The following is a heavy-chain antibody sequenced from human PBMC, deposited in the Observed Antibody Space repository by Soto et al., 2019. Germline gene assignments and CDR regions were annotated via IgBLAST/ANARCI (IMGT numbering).Heavy chain of an antibody. J-gene: IGHJ6*02. CDR3: AARLWFGEIGYYGMDV. D-gene: IGHD3-10*01. CDR2: IVVGSGNT. CDR1: GFTFTSSA. Sequence: SVKVSCKASGFTFTSSAVQWVRQARGQRLEWIGWIVVGSGNTNYAQKFQERVTITRDMSTSTAYMELSSLRSEDTAVYYCAARLWFGEIGYYGMDVWGQGTTATVSS. V-gene: IGHV1-58*01.